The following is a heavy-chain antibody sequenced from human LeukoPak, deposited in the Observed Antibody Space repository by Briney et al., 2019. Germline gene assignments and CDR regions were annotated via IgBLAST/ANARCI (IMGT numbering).Heavy chain of an antibody. CDR1: GGSFSGYY. V-gene: IGHV4-34*01. D-gene: IGHD2-2*01. CDR2: INHSGST. J-gene: IGHJ6*03. Sequence: PSETLSLTCAVYGGSFSGYYWSWIRQPPGKGLEWIGEINHSGSTNYNPSLKSRVTISVDTSKNQFSLKLSSVTAADTAVYYCARHLPYYYYYYMDVWGKGTTVTISS. CDR3: ARHLPYYYYYYMDV.